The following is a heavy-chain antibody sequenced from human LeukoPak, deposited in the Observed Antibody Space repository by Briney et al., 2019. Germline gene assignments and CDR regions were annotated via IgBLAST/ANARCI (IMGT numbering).Heavy chain of an antibody. CDR2: ISSSSSYI. Sequence: GGSLRLSCAASGFTFSSYSMNWVRQAPGKGLEWVSSISSSSSYIYYADSVKGRFTISRDNAKNSLYLQMNSLRAEDTAVYYCALKGYSSGWYFDYWGQGTLVTVSS. CDR1: GFTFSSYS. J-gene: IGHJ4*02. V-gene: IGHV3-21*01. D-gene: IGHD6-19*01. CDR3: ALKGYSSGWYFDY.